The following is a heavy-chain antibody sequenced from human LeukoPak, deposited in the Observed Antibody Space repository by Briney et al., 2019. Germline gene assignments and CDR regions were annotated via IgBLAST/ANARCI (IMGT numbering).Heavy chain of an antibody. Sequence: GESLKISCKGSGYSFTSYWISWVRQMPGKGLEWMGRIDPSDSYTNYSPSFQGHVTISADKSISTAYLQWSSLKASATAMYYCARHDSPTDYYYYGMDVWGQGTTVTVSS. CDR3: ARHDSPTDYYYYGMDV. V-gene: IGHV5-10-1*01. D-gene: IGHD1-26*01. CDR1: GYSFTSYW. CDR2: IDPSDSYT. J-gene: IGHJ6*02.